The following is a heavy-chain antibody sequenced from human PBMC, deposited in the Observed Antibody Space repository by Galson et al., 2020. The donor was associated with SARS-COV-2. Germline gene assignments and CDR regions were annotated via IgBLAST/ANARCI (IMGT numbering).Heavy chain of an antibody. CDR1: GYSLSTKGMG. CDR2: TDWADDK. D-gene: IGHD1-20*01. V-gene: IGHV2-70*11. CDR3: ARQYNALSGASDL. Sequence: SGPTQVNPTHTLTPYSTLSGYSLSTKGMGVNGIRQPPGKALEWHERTDWADDKYYSTTLKTKHTISKDTSKNQVVLIMTNMDPMDRATYYCARQYNALSGASDLWGQGTLVTVSS. J-gene: IGHJ5*02.